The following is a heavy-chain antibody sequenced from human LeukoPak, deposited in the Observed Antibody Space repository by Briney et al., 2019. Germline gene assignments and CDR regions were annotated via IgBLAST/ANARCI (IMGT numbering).Heavy chain of an antibody. Sequence: SETLSLTCAVSGVSFSNYYWCWIRQPAGKGLEWIGRIYTSGSTNYNPSLKSRVTISLDTSKNQFSLKLSSVTAADTAVYYCARAKYSSGWYYFDYWGQGTLVTVSS. D-gene: IGHD6-19*01. J-gene: IGHJ4*02. V-gene: IGHV4-4*07. CDR2: IYTSGST. CDR3: ARAKYSSGWYYFDY. CDR1: GVSFSNYY.